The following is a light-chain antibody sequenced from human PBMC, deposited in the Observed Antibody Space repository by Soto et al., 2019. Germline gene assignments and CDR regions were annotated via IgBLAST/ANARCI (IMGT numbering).Light chain of an antibody. CDR3: AAWDDSLNGRV. J-gene: IGLJ2*01. CDR2: SDD. Sequence: QAVVTQPPSASGTPGQRVTISCSGSSSNIGSNTVNWYQQLPGTAPKLLIYSDDQRPSGVPDRFSGSKSGTSASLAISGLQSEEEADYYCAAWDDSLNGRVFGGGTKLTVL. V-gene: IGLV1-44*01. CDR1: SSNIGSNT.